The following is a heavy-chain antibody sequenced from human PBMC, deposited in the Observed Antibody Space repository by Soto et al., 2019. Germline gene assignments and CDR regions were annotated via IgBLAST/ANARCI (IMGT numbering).Heavy chain of an antibody. J-gene: IGHJ6*02. CDR3: VRDSVFRGFLECSLDV. V-gene: IGHV1-2*02. D-gene: IGHD3-3*01. CDR2: INPNSGDT. CDR1: GYTFSGHY. Sequence: QVQLVQSGAEVRKPGASVKVSCKASGYTFSGHYMHWVRQAPGQGLEWMGWINPNSGDTNYAQKFQGRVTMTRGTSITTAYMELSRLRSDDTALYYCVRDSVFRGFLECSLDVWVQGTTVTVSS.